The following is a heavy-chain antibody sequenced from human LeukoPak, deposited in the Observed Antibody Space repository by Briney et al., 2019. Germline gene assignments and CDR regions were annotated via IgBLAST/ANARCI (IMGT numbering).Heavy chain of an antibody. J-gene: IGHJ4*02. CDR2: ISSSSSYI. D-gene: IGHD1-26*01. CDR1: GFTFRSYS. V-gene: IGHV3-21*01. Sequence: PGGSLRLSCAASGFTFRSYSMNWVRQAPGKGLEWVSSISSSSSYIYYADSVKGRSTISRDNAKNSLYLQMNSLRAEDTAVYYCARAIRGSYSPFDYWGQGTLVTVSS. CDR3: ARAIRGSYSPFDY.